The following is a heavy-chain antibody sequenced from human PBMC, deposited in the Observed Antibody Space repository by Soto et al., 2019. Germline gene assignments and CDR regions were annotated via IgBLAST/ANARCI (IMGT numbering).Heavy chain of an antibody. CDR3: AKDREYSSSPPGRTKEITRIKDDAFDI. CDR2: ISGSGGST. CDR1: GFTFSSYA. D-gene: IGHD6-6*01. J-gene: IGHJ3*02. Sequence: GGSLRLSCAASGFTFSSYAMSWVRQAPGKGLEWVSAISGSGGSTYYADSVKGRFTISRDNSKNTLYLQMNSLRAEDTAVYYCAKDREYSSSPPGRTKEITRIKDDAFDIWGQGTMVTVSS. V-gene: IGHV3-23*01.